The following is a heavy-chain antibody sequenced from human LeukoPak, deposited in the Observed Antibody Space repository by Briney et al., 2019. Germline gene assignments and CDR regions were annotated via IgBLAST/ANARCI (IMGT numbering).Heavy chain of an antibody. CDR2: INAGNGNT. J-gene: IGHJ4*02. Sequence: ASVKVSCKASVYTFTSYAMHWVRQAPGQRLEWMGWINAGNGNTKYSQKFQGTVTITRDTSASTAYMELSILRSEDTAVYYCARSVWFGELLTPPSDYWGQGTLVTVSS. V-gene: IGHV1-3*01. CDR3: ARSVWFGELLTPPSDY. D-gene: IGHD3-10*01. CDR1: VYTFTSYA.